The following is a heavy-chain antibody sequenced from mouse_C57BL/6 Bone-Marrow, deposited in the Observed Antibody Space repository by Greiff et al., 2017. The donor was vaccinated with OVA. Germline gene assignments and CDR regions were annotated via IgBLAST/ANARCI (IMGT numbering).Heavy chain of an antibody. J-gene: IGHJ4*01. D-gene: IGHD2-3*01. CDR1: GYTFTDYF. Sequence: VQLQQSGAELVSPGASVTLSCKASGYTFTDYFMNWVKKRPGQGLEWIGRIYPVSGDTNYNQKFMGKATFSVDRSSSTVYMVLNSLTSEDPADYYCRIDGYGAVDYWGQGTSVTVSS. CDR2: IYPVSGDT. V-gene: IGHV1-11*01. CDR3: RIDGYGAVDY.